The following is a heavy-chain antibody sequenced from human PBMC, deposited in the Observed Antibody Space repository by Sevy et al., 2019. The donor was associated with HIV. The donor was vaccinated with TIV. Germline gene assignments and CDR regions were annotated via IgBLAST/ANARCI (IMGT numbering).Heavy chain of an antibody. CDR3: ARDPYDYVWGCYRPYYFDY. Sequence: GGSLRLSCAASGFTFSSYAMHWVRQAPGKGLEWVAVISYDGSNKYYADSVKGRFTISRDNSKNTLYLQMNSLRAEDLAVYYCARDPYDYVWGCYRPYYFDYWGQGTLVTVSS. D-gene: IGHD3-16*02. J-gene: IGHJ4*02. CDR2: ISYDGSNK. CDR1: GFTFSSYA. V-gene: IGHV3-30-3*01.